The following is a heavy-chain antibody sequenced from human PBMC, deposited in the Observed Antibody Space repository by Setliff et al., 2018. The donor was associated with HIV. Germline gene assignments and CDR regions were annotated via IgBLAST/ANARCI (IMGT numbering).Heavy chain of an antibody. V-gene: IGHV1-2*02. Sequence: ASVKVSCKASGYVFSDYQIQWVRQAPGQGLEYMGYIIPNSGGTMFARKFQDRVTMTRDTSISTVYLELSRLTSDDTAVYFCARDPELKQWLVRSPSFYFDYWGQGTLVTVSS. D-gene: IGHD6-19*01. CDR2: IIPNSGGT. J-gene: IGHJ4*02. CDR3: ARDPELKQWLVRSPSFYFDY. CDR1: GYVFSDYQ.